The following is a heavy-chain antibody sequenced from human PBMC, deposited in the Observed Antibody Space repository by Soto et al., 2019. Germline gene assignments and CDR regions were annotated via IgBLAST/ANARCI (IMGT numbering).Heavy chain of an antibody. Sequence: SETLSLTCAVYGGSFSGYYWSWIRQPPGKGLEWNGEINHSGSTNYNPSLKSRVTISVDTSKNQFSLKLSSVTAADTAVYYCARENYDFWSGYHNWFDPWGQGTLVTVSS. J-gene: IGHJ5*02. D-gene: IGHD3-3*01. V-gene: IGHV4-34*01. CDR3: ARENYDFWSGYHNWFDP. CDR1: GGSFSGYY. CDR2: INHSGST.